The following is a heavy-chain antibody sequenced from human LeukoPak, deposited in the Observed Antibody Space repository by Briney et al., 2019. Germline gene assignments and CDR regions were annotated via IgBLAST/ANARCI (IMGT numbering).Heavy chain of an antibody. J-gene: IGHJ4*02. CDR2: ISGSGGST. CDR1: GFTFRNFP. CDR3: AKVLSVAYYFDY. V-gene: IGHV3-23*01. Sequence: GGSLRLSCAASGFTFRNFPMSWVRQAPGKGLEWVSAISGSGGSTYYADSVKGRFTISRDNSKNTLYLQMNSLRAEDTAVYYCAKVLSVAYYFDYWGQGTLVTVSS. D-gene: IGHD2-15*01.